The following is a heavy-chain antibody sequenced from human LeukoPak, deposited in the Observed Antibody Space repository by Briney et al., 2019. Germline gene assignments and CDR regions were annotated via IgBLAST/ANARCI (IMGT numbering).Heavy chain of an antibody. CDR1: GYSFTNYW. CDR3: ARLDILTGSPFDY. V-gene: IGHV5-51*01. Sequence: GESLKISCKGSGYSFTNYWIGWVRQMSGKGLEWMGIIYPGDSDPRYSPSFQGQVTISADKSISTAYLQWSSLKASDAAMYYCARLDILTGSPFDYWGQGTLVTVSS. CDR2: IYPGDSDP. D-gene: IGHD3-9*01. J-gene: IGHJ4*02.